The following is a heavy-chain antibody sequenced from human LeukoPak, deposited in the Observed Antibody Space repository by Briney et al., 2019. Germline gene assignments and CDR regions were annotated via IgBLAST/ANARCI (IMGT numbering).Heavy chain of an antibody. Sequence: GGSLRLSCAASGFSFSTYAMYWVRQAPGKGLECVSLISYDGITTYYADSVKGRFTISTDTSKYTLFLQMNSLISEDTAVYYCASSRPWELLSAFQMWGQGTLVTVSS. D-gene: IGHD1-26*01. J-gene: IGHJ3*02. V-gene: IGHV3-30-3*01. CDR3: ASSRPWELLSAFQM. CDR2: ISYDGITT. CDR1: GFSFSTYA.